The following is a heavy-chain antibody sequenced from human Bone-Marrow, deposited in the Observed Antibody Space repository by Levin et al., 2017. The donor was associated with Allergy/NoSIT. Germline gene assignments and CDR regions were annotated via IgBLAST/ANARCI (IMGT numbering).Heavy chain of an antibody. V-gene: IGHV3-11*01. CDR1: GFIFSDYY. J-gene: IGHJ6*04. Sequence: GGSLRLSCAASGFIFSDYYMTWVRQAPGQGLEWLSYISGNVDTINYGDSVKGRFTLSRDNSKKPLYLQMNSLRAADTSVYFFARVSGYYPGYDMYPDAWGKGNMVTDSS. CDR2: ISGNVDTI. D-gene: IGHD3-3*01. CDR3: ARVSGYYPGYDMYPDA.